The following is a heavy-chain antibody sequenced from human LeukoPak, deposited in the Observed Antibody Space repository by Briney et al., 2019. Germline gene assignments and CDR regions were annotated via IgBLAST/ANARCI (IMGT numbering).Heavy chain of an antibody. CDR1: GGSISSSSDY. J-gene: IGHJ4*02. CDR2: IYYSGST. V-gene: IGHV4-39*01. D-gene: IGHD6-19*01. Sequence: PSETLSLSCTVSGGSISSSSDYWGWIRQPPGKGLEWIGSIYYSGSTYYNPSLKSRVTISVDTSKNQFSLKLSSVTAADTAVYYCARHLQSGYSSGWYGYWGQRTLVTVSS. CDR3: ARHLQSGYSSGWYGY.